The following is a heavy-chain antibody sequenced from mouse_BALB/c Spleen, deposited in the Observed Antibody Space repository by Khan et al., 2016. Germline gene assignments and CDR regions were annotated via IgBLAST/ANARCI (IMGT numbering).Heavy chain of an antibody. CDR1: GYTFTSYW. CDR2: IYPGDGDT. J-gene: IGHJ2*01. D-gene: IGHD1-1*01. V-gene: IGHV1-87*01. Sequence: QVQLKQSGAELARPGASVKLSCKASGYTFTSYWMQWVKQRPGQGLEWIGAIYPGDGDTRYTQKFKGKATLTADKSSSTAYMQLSSLASEDSAVYYCASYYGSSYYYFDYWGQGTTLTVSS. CDR3: ASYYGSSYYYFDY.